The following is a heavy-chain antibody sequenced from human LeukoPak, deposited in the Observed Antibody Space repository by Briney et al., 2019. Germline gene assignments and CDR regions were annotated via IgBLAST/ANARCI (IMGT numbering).Heavy chain of an antibody. D-gene: IGHD2-2*01. CDR1: GFTFSSYW. J-gene: IGHJ4*02. CDR3: ARLGYCSSTSCYWSRYFDY. Sequence: PGGSLRLSCAASGFTFSSYWMSWVRQAPGKGLEWVANIKQDGSEKYYVDSVKGRFTISRDNAKNSLYLQMNSLRAEDTAVYYCARLGYCSSTSCYWSRYFDYWGQGTLVTVSS. CDR2: IKQDGSEK. V-gene: IGHV3-7*01.